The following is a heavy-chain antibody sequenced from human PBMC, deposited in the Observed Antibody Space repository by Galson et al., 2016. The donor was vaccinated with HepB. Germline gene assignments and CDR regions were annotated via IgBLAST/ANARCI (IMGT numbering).Heavy chain of an antibody. D-gene: IGHD4-23*01. V-gene: IGHV3-23*01. CDR2: ISDSGANT. J-gene: IGHJ3*01. Sequence: SLRLSCAASGFTFSAYAMAWARQAPGKGLEWVSGISDSGANTYYADSVRGRFSISRDDSKSTLYLQMTNLRVEDTALYYCVADHGGLDCFDFWGRGTMVTVSS. CDR1: GFTFSAYA. CDR3: VADHGGLDCFDF.